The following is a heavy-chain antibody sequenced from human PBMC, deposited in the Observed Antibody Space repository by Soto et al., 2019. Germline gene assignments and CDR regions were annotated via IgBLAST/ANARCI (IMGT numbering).Heavy chain of an antibody. CDR1: GGSVSSGSYY. CDR2: IYYSGST. Sequence: QVQLQESGPGLVKPSETLSLACTVSGGSVSSGSYYWSWIRQPPEKGLEWIGYIYYSGSTNYNPSLKSRVTISVDTSKNQFSLKLSSVTAADTAVYYCASGTITIVRGVIIDYYYYYGMDVWGQGTTVTVSS. V-gene: IGHV4-61*01. CDR3: ASGTITIVRGVIIDYYYYYGMDV. D-gene: IGHD3-10*01. J-gene: IGHJ6*02.